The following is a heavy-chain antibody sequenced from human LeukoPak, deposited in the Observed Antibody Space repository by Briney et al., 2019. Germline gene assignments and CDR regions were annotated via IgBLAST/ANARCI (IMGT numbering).Heavy chain of an antibody. J-gene: IGHJ4*02. D-gene: IGHD3-22*01. CDR1: GFTFSSYA. CDR3: AREGLSSGYYLDY. CDR2: ISYDGSNK. Sequence: GGSLRLSCAASGFTFSSYAMHWVRQAPGKGLEWVAVISYDGSNKYYADSVKGRITISRDNSKNTLYLQMNSLRAEDTAVYYCAREGLSSGYYLDYWGQGTLVTVSS. V-gene: IGHV3-30*04.